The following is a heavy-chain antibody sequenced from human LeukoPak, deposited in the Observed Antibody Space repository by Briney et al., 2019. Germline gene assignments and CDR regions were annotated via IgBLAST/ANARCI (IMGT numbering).Heavy chain of an antibody. Sequence: GGSLRLSCAASGFTFSDYYMSWIRQAPGKGPEWVSYISSSGSTIYYADSVKGRFTISRDNAKNSLYLQMNSLRAEDTAVYYCARDYGGIAAAGTQGYFDPWGQGTLVTVSS. J-gene: IGHJ5*02. CDR3: ARDYGGIAAAGTQGYFDP. CDR2: ISSSGSTI. CDR1: GFTFSDYY. V-gene: IGHV3-11*01. D-gene: IGHD6-13*01.